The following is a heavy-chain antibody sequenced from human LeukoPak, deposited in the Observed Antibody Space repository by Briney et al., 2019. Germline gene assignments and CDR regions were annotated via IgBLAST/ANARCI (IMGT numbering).Heavy chain of an antibody. V-gene: IGHV3-21*01. CDR1: GFIFSSYS. Sequence: GGSLRLSCAASGFIFSSYSMNWVRQAPGKGLEWVSSISSRSSYIYYADSLKGRFNISRDNAKNSLYLQMNSLRAEDTAVYYCAKDQWAVAGIYDAFDIWGQGTMVTVSS. CDR2: ISSRSSYI. J-gene: IGHJ3*02. CDR3: AKDQWAVAGIYDAFDI. D-gene: IGHD6-19*01.